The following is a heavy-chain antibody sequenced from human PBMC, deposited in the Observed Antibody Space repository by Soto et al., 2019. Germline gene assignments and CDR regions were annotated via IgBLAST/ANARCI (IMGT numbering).Heavy chain of an antibody. CDR3: ARGPRIIAARPGSYYYYYMDV. Sequence: PSETLSLTCAVYGGSFSGYYWSWIRQPPGKGLEWIGEINHSGSTNYNPSLKSRVTISVDTSKNQFSLKLSSVTAADTAVYYCARGPRIIAARPGSYYYYYMDVWGKGTTVTVSS. J-gene: IGHJ6*03. V-gene: IGHV4-34*01. CDR2: INHSGST. D-gene: IGHD6-6*01. CDR1: GGSFSGYY.